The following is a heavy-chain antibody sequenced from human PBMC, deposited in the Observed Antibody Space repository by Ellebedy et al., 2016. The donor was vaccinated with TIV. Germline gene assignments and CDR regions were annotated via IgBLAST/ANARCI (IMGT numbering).Heavy chain of an antibody. CDR1: GFSFSNYW. Sequence: GESLKISCAASGFSFSNYWMTWVRQAPGKGLEWVANINQDGSEEFYVDSVEGRFTISRDNAKNSLYLRMNSMRAEDTGVYYCARDEMTTDYWGQGTPVTVSS. V-gene: IGHV3-7*01. CDR2: INQDGSEE. J-gene: IGHJ4*02. CDR3: ARDEMTTDY. D-gene: IGHD5-24*01.